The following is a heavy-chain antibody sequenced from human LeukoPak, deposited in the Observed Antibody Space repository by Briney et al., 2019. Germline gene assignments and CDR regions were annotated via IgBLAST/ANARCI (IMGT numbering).Heavy chain of an antibody. J-gene: IGHJ5*02. V-gene: IGHV1-2*02. CDR2: INPNSGGT. Sequence: GASVKVSCKASGYTFTGYYMHWVRQAPGQGLEWMGWINPNSGGTNYAQKFQGRVTMTRDTSISTAYMELSRLRSDDTAVYYCARDGLRLGELSLGNWFDPWGQGTLVTVSS. D-gene: IGHD3-16*02. CDR3: ARDGLRLGELSLGNWFDP. CDR1: GYTFTGYY.